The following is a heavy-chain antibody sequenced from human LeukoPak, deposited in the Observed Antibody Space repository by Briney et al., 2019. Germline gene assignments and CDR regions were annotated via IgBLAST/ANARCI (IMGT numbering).Heavy chain of an antibody. V-gene: IGHV3-7*03. Sequence: GGCLRLSCVASVFTFGKYWMSWVRQAPGKGLEWVANIKLDGSEKNYVDSVKGRFTISRDNTKNSLYLQMNSLRVEDTAVFYCARDQYDTWSRRGNFDSWGQGTLVIVSS. CDR2: IKLDGSEK. CDR3: ARDQYDTWSRRGNFDS. D-gene: IGHD3-3*01. CDR1: VFTFGKYW. J-gene: IGHJ4*02.